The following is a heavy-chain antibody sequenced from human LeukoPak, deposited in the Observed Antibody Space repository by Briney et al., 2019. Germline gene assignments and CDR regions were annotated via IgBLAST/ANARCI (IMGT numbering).Heavy chain of an antibody. CDR3: VRDKLGGAFDV. CDR2: ITRSSGTI. J-gene: IGHJ3*01. V-gene: IGHV3-48*02. D-gene: IGHD1-7*01. Sequence: PGGSLRLPCAASGFTFSSYAMSWVRQAPGKGLEWVSFITRSSGTIYYADSVKGRFTVSRDNAESSLYLQMNSLRDEDTAVYSCVRDKLGGAFDVWGHGTMVTVSS. CDR1: GFTFSSYA.